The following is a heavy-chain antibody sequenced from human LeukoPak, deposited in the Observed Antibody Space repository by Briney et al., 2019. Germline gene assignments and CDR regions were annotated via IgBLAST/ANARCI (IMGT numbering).Heavy chain of an antibody. CDR1: GFTFSSYW. D-gene: IGHD2-2*01. CDR3: ARVSDSSTSRYQSLKY. Sequence: GGSLRLSCAASGFTFSSYWMNWARRAPGKGLEWVANIKQDESEKYCVDSVKGRFTISRDNVKNSLYLQMNNLRAEDTAVYYCARVSDSSTSRYQSLKYWGQGTLVTVSS. V-gene: IGHV3-7*01. J-gene: IGHJ4*02. CDR2: IKQDESEK.